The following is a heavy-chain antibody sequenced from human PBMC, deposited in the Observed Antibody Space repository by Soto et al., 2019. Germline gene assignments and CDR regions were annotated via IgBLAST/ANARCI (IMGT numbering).Heavy chain of an antibody. J-gene: IGHJ4*01. D-gene: IGHD6-19*01. V-gene: IGHV4-30-4*01. CDR2: VYYSGST. CDR1: GDSMHSGDCY. CDR3: ARLLGSSGSKGGSYFAS. Sequence: SETLSLTCTVSGDSMHSGDCYWSWVRQPPGKGLEWRGYVYYSGSTYYNRSLKSRISISVAKNRFSLKLTSVTDADTAVYFCARLLGSSGSKGGSYFASWGHATLVTV.